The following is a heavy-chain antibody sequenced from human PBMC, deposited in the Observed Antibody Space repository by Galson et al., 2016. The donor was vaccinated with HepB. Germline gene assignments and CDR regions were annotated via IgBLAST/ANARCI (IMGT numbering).Heavy chain of an antibody. CDR1: CYTFSSHG. CDR3: ARSQPGWFNWFAP. Sequence: SVKVSCKASCYTFSSHGISWVRQAPGQGLEWMGWISADNGNTNYAQKPQGRVTMTTDTSTSTAYMELRSLRSDDTAVYYCARSQPGWFNWFAPWGQGTLVTVSS. V-gene: IGHV1-18*01. CDR2: ISADNGNT. J-gene: IGHJ5*02. D-gene: IGHD6-19*01.